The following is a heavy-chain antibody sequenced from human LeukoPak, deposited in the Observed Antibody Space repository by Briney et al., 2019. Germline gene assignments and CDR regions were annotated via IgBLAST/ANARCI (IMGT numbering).Heavy chain of an antibody. CDR3: AKRTSGGSSGYSFDD. V-gene: IGHV3-23*01. D-gene: IGHD3-16*01. CDR2: ISGSGVST. CDR1: GFTFSSYA. J-gene: IGHJ4*02. Sequence: GGSLRLSCAASGFTFSSYAMSWVRQAPGKGLEWVSGISGSGVSTYYADSVKGRFTISRDNSKNTLYVQMNSLRAEDTAVYYCAKRTSGGSSGYSFDDWGQGTLVTVPS.